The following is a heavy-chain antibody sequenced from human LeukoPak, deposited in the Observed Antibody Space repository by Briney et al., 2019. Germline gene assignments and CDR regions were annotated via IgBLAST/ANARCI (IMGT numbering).Heavy chain of an antibody. CDR3: ARVGYDYSFDS. Sequence: KPSETLSLTCTVSGASISSYYWTWIRQSPGKGLEWIAYFYYGGVTKHNPSLKSRVTISADTSKNQFSLKLTSVTAADTAVYFCARVGYDYSFDSWGQGTLVTVSS. CDR2: FYYGGVT. D-gene: IGHD5-12*01. CDR1: GASISSYY. J-gene: IGHJ4*02. V-gene: IGHV4-59*01.